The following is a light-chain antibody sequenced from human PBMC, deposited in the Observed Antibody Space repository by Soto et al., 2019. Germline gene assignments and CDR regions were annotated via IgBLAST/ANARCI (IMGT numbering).Light chain of an antibody. Sequence: EIVMTQSPATLSVSPGDRATLSCRASQSVSSNLAWYQQKPGQAPRLLIYGAFTRATGIPARFSGSGSGTEFTLTIGSLQSEDFAVYYCQHYTSRPLTFGGGTKV. CDR1: QSVSSN. V-gene: IGKV3-15*01. J-gene: IGKJ4*01. CDR2: GAF. CDR3: QHYTSRPLT.